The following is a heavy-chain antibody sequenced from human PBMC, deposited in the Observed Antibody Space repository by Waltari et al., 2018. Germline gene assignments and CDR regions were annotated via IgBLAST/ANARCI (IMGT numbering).Heavy chain of an antibody. Sequence: EVQLVESGGGVVRPGGSLKLSCAASGFTFADYGMRWVRQTEGTVLRWVSQIPGKGIQWVSGITWSGRNAGYADSVKDRFTISRDNDKNSLYLQMDSLRVEDTAFYHCVRNEGGDYRYWYFGLWGRGALVTVSS. CDR1: GFTFADYG. CDR3: VRNEGGDYRYWYFGL. CDR2: ITWSGRNA. V-gene: IGHV3-20*01. J-gene: IGHJ2*01. D-gene: IGHD4-17*01.